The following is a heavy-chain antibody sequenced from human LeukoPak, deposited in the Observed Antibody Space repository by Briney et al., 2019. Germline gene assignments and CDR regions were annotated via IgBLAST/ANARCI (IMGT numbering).Heavy chain of an antibody. CDR2: INPSSGAT. J-gene: IGHJ6*02. CDR3: ARATNFYYCYGMDV. D-gene: IGHD1-26*01. CDR1: GYTFTSYH. Sequence: ASVKVSCKTSGYTFTSYHIHWVRQAPGQGLEWMGIINPSSGATNYAQKFQGRVTMTRDTSTSTVYMELSSQRSEDTAVYYCARATNFYYCYGMDVWGQGTTVTVSS. V-gene: IGHV1-46*01.